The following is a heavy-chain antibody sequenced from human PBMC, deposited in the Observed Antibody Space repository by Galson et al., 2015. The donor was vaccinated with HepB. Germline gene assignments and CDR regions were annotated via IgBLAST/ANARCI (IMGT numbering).Heavy chain of an antibody. D-gene: IGHD2-2*01. CDR2: IIPIFGTA. J-gene: IGHJ3*02. Sequence: SCKASGGTFSSYAISWVRQAPGQGLEWMGGIIPIFGTANYAQKFQGRVTITADESTSTAYMELSSLRSEDTAVYYCARDSRYCSSTSCSTFAFDIWGQGTMVTVSS. V-gene: IGHV1-69*01. CDR3: ARDSRYCSSTSCSTFAFDI. CDR1: GGTFSSYA.